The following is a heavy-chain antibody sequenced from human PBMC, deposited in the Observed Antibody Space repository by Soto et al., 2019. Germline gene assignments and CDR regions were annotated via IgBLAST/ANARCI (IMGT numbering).Heavy chain of an antibody. CDR2: IHYSGST. D-gene: IGHD3-10*01. Sequence: PSGTLSLTCTVSGGSISSGDYYWTWIRQHPGKGLEWIGYIHYSGSTYYNPSLKSRITISVDTSKNQFSLEVSSVTAADTAVYYCAREIRGYISYLDYWGQGTQVTVS. V-gene: IGHV4-31*03. CDR3: AREIRGYISYLDY. CDR1: GGSISSGDYY. J-gene: IGHJ4*02.